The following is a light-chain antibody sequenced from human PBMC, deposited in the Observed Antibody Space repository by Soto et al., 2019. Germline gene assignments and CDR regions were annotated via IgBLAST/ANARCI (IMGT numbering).Light chain of an antibody. CDR1: SSDVGGYYY. CDR2: EVS. Sequence: ALAQPASVSGSPGQSITISCTGTSSDVGGYYYVSWYQHHPGKAPKLMIYEVSYRPSGVSNRFSGSKSGNTASLTISGLQAEDEADYYCSSYTSTSIPYVFGTGTKVTVL. J-gene: IGLJ1*01. V-gene: IGLV2-14*01. CDR3: SSYTSTSIPYV.